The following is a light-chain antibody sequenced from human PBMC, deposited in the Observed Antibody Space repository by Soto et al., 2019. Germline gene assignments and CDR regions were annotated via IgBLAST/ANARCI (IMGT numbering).Light chain of an antibody. CDR3: HQYRNWPVYT. J-gene: IGKJ2*01. CDR1: QSVGST. V-gene: IGKV3-15*01. CDR2: GAF. Sequence: EIVMTQSPATLSVSPGEGATLSCRASQSVGSTLAWYQQKPGQAPRLLIYGAFTRVTGVPDRFSGSGSGTEFTLTISSLQSEDFAVYYCHQYRNWPVYTFGQGTKLEMK.